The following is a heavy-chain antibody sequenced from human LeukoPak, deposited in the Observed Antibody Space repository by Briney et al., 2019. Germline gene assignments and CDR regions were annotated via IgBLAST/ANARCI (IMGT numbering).Heavy chain of an antibody. D-gene: IGHD3-22*01. V-gene: IGHV1-69*06. CDR3: ARSPEYYDSSGYYLNYFDY. CDR1: GGTFSSYA. J-gene: IGHJ4*02. CDR2: IIPIFGTA. Sequence: GASVKVSCTASGGTFSSYAISWVRQAPGQGLEWMGGIIPIFGTANYAQKFQGRVTITADKSTSTAYMELSSLRSEDTAVYYCARSPEYYDSSGYYLNYFDYWGQGTLVTVSS.